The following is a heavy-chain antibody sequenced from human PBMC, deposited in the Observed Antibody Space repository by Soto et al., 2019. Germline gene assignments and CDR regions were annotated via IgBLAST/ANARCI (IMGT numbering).Heavy chain of an antibody. CDR1: GFTFRNYA. J-gene: IGHJ4*02. CDR2: VAHDGSWT. D-gene: IGHD2-2*01. Sequence: GGSLRLSCAASGFTFRNYAMTWVRQAPGKGLEWVSTVAHDGSWTFYAGSVKGRFTISGDNSKDTLDLQMNSLRPEDTAVYYCLRDYAAAENSPFFDYWGQGTLVTVSS. CDR3: LRDYAAAENSPFFDY. V-gene: IGHV3-23*01.